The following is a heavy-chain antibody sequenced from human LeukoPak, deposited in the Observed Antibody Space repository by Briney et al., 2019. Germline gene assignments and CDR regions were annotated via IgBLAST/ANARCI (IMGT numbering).Heavy chain of an antibody. D-gene: IGHD5-24*01. CDR1: GGSFSGYY. V-gene: IGHV4-4*09. J-gene: IGHJ4*02. CDR3: ARNGGDAYNTFDY. Sequence: PSETLSLTCAVYGGSFSGYYWSWIRQPPGKGLEWIGYIFTSGSTNYNPSLKSRVTISVDTSKNQFSLKLSSVTAADTAVYYCARNGGDAYNTFDYWGQGTLVTVSS. CDR2: IFTSGST.